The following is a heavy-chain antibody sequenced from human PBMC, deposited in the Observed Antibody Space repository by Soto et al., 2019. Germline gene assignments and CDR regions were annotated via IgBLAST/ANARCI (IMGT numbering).Heavy chain of an antibody. D-gene: IGHD1-26*01. J-gene: IGHJ3*02. CDR3: ASGKQIRMADI. CDR2: ISGNSLDT. V-gene: IGHV3-11*05. CDR1: GFTFSDYY. Sequence: QVPLVESGGGLVKPGGSLRLSCAASGFTFSDYYASWLRQSPGKGLEWISYISGNSLDTNYADSVRGRFTISRDNAENSLYLQMNYLRAEDTAMYYCASGKQIRMADIWGQGTMVTVSS.